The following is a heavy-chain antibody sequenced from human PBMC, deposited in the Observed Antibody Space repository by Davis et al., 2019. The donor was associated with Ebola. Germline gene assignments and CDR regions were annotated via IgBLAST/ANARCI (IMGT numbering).Heavy chain of an antibody. J-gene: IGHJ4*02. D-gene: IGHD6-6*01. CDR3: AKGRGSSSAEFDY. CDR2: ISWNSGSI. CDR1: GFTFDDYA. Sequence: PGGSLRLSCAASGFTFDDYAMHWVRQAPGKGLEWVSGISWNSGSIGYADSVKGRFTISRDNAKNSLYLQMNSLRAEDTALYYCAKGRGSSSAEFDYWGQGTLVTVSS. V-gene: IGHV3-9*01.